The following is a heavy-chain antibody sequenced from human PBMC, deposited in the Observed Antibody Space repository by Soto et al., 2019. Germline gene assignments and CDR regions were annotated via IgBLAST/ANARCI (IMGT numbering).Heavy chain of an antibody. V-gene: IGHV3-30*18. Sequence: QVQLVESGGGVVQPGRSLRLSCAASGFTFSIYGMHWVRQAPGNGLEWVAVISYDGSNQYYADSVKGRFTISRDNSKNTLYLQMNSLRAEDTAVYYCAQDSFMYGGNGPFDYWGQGTLVTVSS. D-gene: IGHD2-15*01. J-gene: IGHJ4*02. CDR1: GFTFSIYG. CDR2: ISYDGSNQ. CDR3: AQDSFMYGGNGPFDY.